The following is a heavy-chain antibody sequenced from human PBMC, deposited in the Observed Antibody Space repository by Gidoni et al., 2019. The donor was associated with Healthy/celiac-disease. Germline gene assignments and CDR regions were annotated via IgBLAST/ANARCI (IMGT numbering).Heavy chain of an antibody. V-gene: IGHV3-53*01. CDR2: IYSGGST. J-gene: IGHJ3*02. Sequence: EVQLVESGGGLIQPGGSLRLSCAASGFTVSSNYMSWVRQAPGKGLEWVSVIYSGGSTYYADSVKGRFTISRDNSKNTLYLQMNSLRAEDTAVYYCARVLFLRRRGDAFDIWGQGTMVTVSS. CDR3: ARVLFLRRRGDAFDI. CDR1: GFTVSSNY. D-gene: IGHD5-12*01.